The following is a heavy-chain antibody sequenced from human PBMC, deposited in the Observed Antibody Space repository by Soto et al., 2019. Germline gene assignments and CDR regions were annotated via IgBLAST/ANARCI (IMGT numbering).Heavy chain of an antibody. CDR3: ARGLGMDYYYYYMDV. Sequence: GXSVKVSCKASGYTFTSYDINWVRQATGQGLEWMGWMNPNSGNTGYAQKFQGRVTMTRNTSISTAYMELSSLRSEDTAVYYCARGLGMDYYYYYMDVWGKGTTVTVSS. CDR1: GYTFTSYD. J-gene: IGHJ6*03. D-gene: IGHD2-8*01. V-gene: IGHV1-8*01. CDR2: MNPNSGNT.